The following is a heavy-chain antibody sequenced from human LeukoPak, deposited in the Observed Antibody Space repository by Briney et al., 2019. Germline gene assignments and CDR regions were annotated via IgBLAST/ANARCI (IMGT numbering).Heavy chain of an antibody. CDR2: IYYSGST. CDR3: AGERHGDYRFYAFDI. CDR1: GSSISSGGYY. Sequence: SQTLSLTCTVSGSSISSGGYYWSWIRQHPGKGLEWIGYIYYSGSTYYNPSLKSRVTISVDTSKNQFSLNLSSVTAADTAVYYCAGERHGDYRFYAFDIWGQGTMVTVSS. J-gene: IGHJ3*02. V-gene: IGHV4-31*03. D-gene: IGHD4-17*01.